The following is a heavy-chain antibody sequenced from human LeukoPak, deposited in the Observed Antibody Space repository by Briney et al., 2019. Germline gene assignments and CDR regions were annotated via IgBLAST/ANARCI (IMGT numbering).Heavy chain of an antibody. D-gene: IGHD2-21*01. CDR2: INSXSXAX. CDR3: ARVPGGAAYDLDH. CDR1: GYTXTXXX. Sequence: ASVKXSXKXSGYTXTXXXXXXXRQAXGXXXXXXXWINSXSXAXNYAQXXXXRXXXTRDTSISTAYMELSSLRSDDTAVYYCARVPGGAAYDLDHWGQGTLVTVSS. J-gene: IGHJ4*02. V-gene: IGHV1-2*02.